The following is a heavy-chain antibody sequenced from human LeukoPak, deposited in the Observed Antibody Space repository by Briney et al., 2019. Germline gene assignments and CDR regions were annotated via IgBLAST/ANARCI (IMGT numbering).Heavy chain of an antibody. CDR2: INHSGST. J-gene: IGHJ4*02. CDR1: GGSFSGYY. D-gene: IGHD2-2*01. Sequence: PSETLSLTCAVYGGSFSGYYWSWIRQPPGKGLEWIGEINHSGSTNYNPSLKSRVTISVDTSKNQFSLKLSSVTAADTAVYYCARQWEAMPYDYWGQGTLVTVSS. CDR3: ARQWEAMPYDY. V-gene: IGHV4-34*01.